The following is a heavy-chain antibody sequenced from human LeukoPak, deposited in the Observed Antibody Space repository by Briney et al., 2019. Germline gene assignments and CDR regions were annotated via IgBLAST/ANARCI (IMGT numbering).Heavy chain of an antibody. CDR1: GGTFSSYA. J-gene: IGHJ3*02. V-gene: IGHV1-69*13. CDR3: ASSFCSHLDAFDI. CDR2: IIPIFGTA. D-gene: IGHD3-10*02. Sequence: ASVKVSCKASGGTFSSYAISWVRQARGQGLEWMGGIIPIFGTANYAQKFQGRVTITADESTSTAYMELSSLRSEDTAVYYCASSFCSHLDAFDIWGQGTMVTVSS.